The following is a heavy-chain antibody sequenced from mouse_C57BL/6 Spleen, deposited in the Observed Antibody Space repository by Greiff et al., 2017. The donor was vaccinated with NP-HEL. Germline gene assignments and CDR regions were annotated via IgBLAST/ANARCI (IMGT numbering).Heavy chain of an antibody. Sequence: EVQLVESGGGLVKPGGSLKLSCAASGFTFSDYGMHWVRQAPEKGLEWVAYISSGSSTIYYADTVKGRFTISRDNAKNTLFLQMTSLRSEDTAMYYCASLDYYGSSPFDYWGQGTTLTVSS. V-gene: IGHV5-17*01. CDR3: ASLDYYGSSPFDY. J-gene: IGHJ2*01. CDR2: ISSGSSTI. CDR1: GFTFSDYG. D-gene: IGHD1-1*01.